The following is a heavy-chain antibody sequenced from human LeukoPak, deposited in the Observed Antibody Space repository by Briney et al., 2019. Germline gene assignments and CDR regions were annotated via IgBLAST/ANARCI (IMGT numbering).Heavy chain of an antibody. CDR2: ISYSGST. D-gene: IGHD2-2*01. CDR3: AKPYQGGAFDI. CDR1: GGSMISDYCY. J-gene: IGHJ3*02. V-gene: IGHV4-30-4*08. Sequence: PSETLSLTCTVSGGSMISDYCYWSWIRQPPGKGLEWIGYISYSGSTYYNPSLKSRLTISVDTSKNQFSLKLSSVTAADTAMYYCAKPYQGGAFDIWGQGTLVTVSS.